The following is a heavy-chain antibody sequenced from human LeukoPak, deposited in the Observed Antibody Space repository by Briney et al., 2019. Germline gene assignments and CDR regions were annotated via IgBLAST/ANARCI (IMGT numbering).Heavy chain of an antibody. J-gene: IGHJ6*02. Sequence: GGSLRLSCAASGFTFNYAWVSWVRQVPGKGLEWVGQTVSEIGGGTTDYATPVKGRFTISRDDSKSTLYLQMNSLKIEDTAVYYCTTDEDWNYARKDVWGQGATVIVSS. V-gene: IGHV3-15*04. CDR3: TTDEDWNYARKDV. CDR1: GFTFNYAW. D-gene: IGHD1-7*01. CDR2: TVSEIGGGTT.